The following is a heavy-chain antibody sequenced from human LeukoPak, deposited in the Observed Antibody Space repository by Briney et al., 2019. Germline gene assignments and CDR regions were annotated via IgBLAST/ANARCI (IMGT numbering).Heavy chain of an antibody. CDR2: IYSGGST. J-gene: IGHJ4*02. CDR3: ARRAGDYSHPYDY. D-gene: IGHD3-22*01. V-gene: IGHV3-53*01. Sequence: GGSLRLSCAASGLTVSSNCMSWVRQAPGKGLGWVSFIYSGGSTYYTDSVKGRFTISRDNSKNTLYLQMNSLRAEDTAAYYCARRAGDYSHPYDYWGQGILVTVSS. CDR1: GLTVSSNC.